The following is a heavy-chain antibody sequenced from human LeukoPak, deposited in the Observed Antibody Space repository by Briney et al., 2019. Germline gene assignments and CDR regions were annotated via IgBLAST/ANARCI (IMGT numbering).Heavy chain of an antibody. CDR2: ISGSGGST. D-gene: IGHD3-9*01. Sequence: GGSLRLSCAASGFTFSSYGMSWVRQAPGKGLEWVSAISGSGGSTYYADSVKGRFTISRDNSKNTLYLQMNSLRAEDTAVYYCAKDYDILTGYYPDAFDIWGQGTMVTVSS. CDR3: AKDYDILTGYYPDAFDI. J-gene: IGHJ3*02. V-gene: IGHV3-23*01. CDR1: GFTFSSYG.